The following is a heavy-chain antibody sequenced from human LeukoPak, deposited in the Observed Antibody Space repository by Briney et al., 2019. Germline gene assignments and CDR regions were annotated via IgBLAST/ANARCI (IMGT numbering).Heavy chain of an antibody. V-gene: IGHV5-51*01. Sequence: GESLKISCKGSGYSFTSYWIGWVRQMPGKGLEWMGIIYPGDSDTRYSPSFQGQVTISTDKSISTAYLQWSSLKASDTAMYYCARHGLRAAADVVLITLWGQGTLVTVSS. CDR1: GYSFTSYW. D-gene: IGHD6-25*01. CDR3: ARHGLRAAADVVLITL. J-gene: IGHJ4*02. CDR2: IYPGDSDT.